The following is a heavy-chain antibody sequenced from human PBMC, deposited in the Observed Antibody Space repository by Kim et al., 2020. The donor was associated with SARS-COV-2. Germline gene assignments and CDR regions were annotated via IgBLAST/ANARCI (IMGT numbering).Heavy chain of an antibody. V-gene: IGHV3-30*01. D-gene: IGHD1-1*01. Sequence: ADSVKGRFTISRDNSKNTLYLQINSLRAEDTAVYYCARSQTGTYFGWFDPWGQGTLVTVSS. CDR3: ARSQTGTYFGWFDP. J-gene: IGHJ5*02.